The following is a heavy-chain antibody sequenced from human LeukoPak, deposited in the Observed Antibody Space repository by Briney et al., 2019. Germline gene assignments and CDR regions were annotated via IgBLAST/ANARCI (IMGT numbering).Heavy chain of an antibody. CDR2: IKQDGSEK. CDR3: AKESDSWSRSHYSY. D-gene: IGHD3-3*01. J-gene: IGHJ4*02. V-gene: IGHV3-7*03. CDR1: GFTFSNYW. Sequence: PGGSLRLSCVASGFTFSNYWMNWVRQAPGKGLEWVANIKQDGSEKYYVDSVKGRFTISRDNSKNTLYLQMNGLRAEDTAVYYCAKESDSWSRSHYSYWGQGTLVTVSS.